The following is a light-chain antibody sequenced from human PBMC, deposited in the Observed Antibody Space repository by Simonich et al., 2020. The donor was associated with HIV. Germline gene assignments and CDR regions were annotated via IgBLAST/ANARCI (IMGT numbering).Light chain of an antibody. CDR3: QQYYSTPFT. CDR1: LSLLHSDGRTY. J-gene: IGKJ3*01. CDR2: WAS. V-gene: IGKV4-1*01. Sequence: DIVMTQTALSLSVTPVQPASISCKSSLSLLHSDGRTYLYWYQQKPGQPPKLLIYWASTRESGVPDRFSGSGSGTDFTLTISSLQAEDVAVYYCQQYYSTPFTFGPGTKVDIK.